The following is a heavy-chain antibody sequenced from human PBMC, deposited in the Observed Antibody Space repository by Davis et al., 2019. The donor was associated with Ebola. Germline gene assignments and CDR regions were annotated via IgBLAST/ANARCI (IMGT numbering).Heavy chain of an antibody. Sequence: AASVKVSCKASGYTFTSYYMHWVRQAPGQGLEWMGIINPSGGSTSYAQKFQGRVTMTRDTSTSTVYMELSSLRSDDTAVYYCARDPRGSGSYSGWFDPWGQGTLLTVSS. CDR3: ARDPRGSGSYSGWFDP. V-gene: IGHV1-46*01. J-gene: IGHJ5*02. CDR1: GYTFTSYY. D-gene: IGHD3-10*01. CDR2: INPSGGST.